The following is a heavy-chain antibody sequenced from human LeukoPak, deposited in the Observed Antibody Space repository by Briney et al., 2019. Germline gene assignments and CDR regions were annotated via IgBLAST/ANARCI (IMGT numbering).Heavy chain of an antibody. J-gene: IGHJ4*02. CDR1: GGSFSGYY. V-gene: IGHV4-34*01. CDR3: ARERSYYYGSGSYYNY. CDR2: INHSGST. D-gene: IGHD3-10*01. Sequence: TSETLSLTCAVYGGSFSGYYWSWIRQPPGKGLEWIGEINHSGSTNYNPSLKSRVTISVDTSKNQFSLKLSSVTAADTAVYYCARERSYYYGSGSYYNYWGQGTLVTVSS.